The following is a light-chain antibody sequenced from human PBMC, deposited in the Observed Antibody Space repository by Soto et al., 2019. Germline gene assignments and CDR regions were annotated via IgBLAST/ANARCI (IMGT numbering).Light chain of an antibody. Sequence: QSALTQPAAGSGSPEQSITISCSGTSSDIGYYNYVSWYQQHPGEAPKLMIYDVNNRPSGVSNRFSGSKSGNTASLTISGLHAEDEADYYCSSYTRSITYVFGAGTKLTVL. J-gene: IGLJ1*01. CDR3: SSYTRSITYV. CDR1: SSDIGYYNY. CDR2: DVN. V-gene: IGLV2-14*03.